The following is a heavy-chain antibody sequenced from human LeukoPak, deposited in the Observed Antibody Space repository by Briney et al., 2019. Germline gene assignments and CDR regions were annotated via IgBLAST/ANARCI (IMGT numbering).Heavy chain of an antibody. Sequence: SETLFLTCTVSGGSISSYYWSWIRQPPGKGLEWIGYIYYSGSTNYNPSLKSRVTIPVDTSKNQFSLKLSSVTAADTAVYYCARVLYSSGWFPWFDPWGQGTLVTVSS. D-gene: IGHD6-19*01. CDR3: ARVLYSSGWFPWFDP. J-gene: IGHJ5*02. CDR2: IYYSGST. CDR1: GGSISSYY. V-gene: IGHV4-59*01.